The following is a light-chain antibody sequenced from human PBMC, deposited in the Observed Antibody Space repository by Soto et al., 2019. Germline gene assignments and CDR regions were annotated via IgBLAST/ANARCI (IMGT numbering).Light chain of an antibody. CDR2: GAS. CDR3: QQYNNWPPSIT. Sequence: EIVMTQSPATLSVSPGERATLSCRASQSVSSKLAWYQQKPGQAPRLLIYGASTRATGIPARFSGSWSGTEFTLTISSLQSEDFAVYYCQQYNNWPPSITFGQGTRLEIK. J-gene: IGKJ5*01. CDR1: QSVSSK. V-gene: IGKV3-15*01.